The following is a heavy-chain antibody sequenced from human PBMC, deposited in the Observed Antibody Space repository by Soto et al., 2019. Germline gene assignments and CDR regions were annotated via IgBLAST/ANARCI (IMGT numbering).Heavy chain of an antibody. CDR2: VDWNDET. V-gene: IGHV2-70*04. CDR3: ARMKPLGPYYFDF. D-gene: IGHD1-26*01. Sequence: SGPTLVNRTQTLTLTCTVAGFSLRTPGMRVSWLRQPPGRALEWLGRVDWNDETFYDTSLTTRLSISKENSKNRVVLTLTNVDPVDTATYYCARMKPLGPYYFDFWGQGALVTVSS. CDR1: GFSLRTPGMR. J-gene: IGHJ4*02.